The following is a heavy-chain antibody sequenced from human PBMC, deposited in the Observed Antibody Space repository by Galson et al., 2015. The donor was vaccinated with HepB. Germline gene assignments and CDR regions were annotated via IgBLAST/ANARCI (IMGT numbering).Heavy chain of an antibody. CDR3: AKGSSSSWYFSDY. CDR1: GFTFSSYG. D-gene: IGHD6-13*01. V-gene: IGHV3-30*18. Sequence: SLRLSCAASGFTFSSYGMHWVRQAPGKGLEWVAVISYDGSNKYYADSVKGRFTISRDNSENTLYLQMNSLRAEDTAVYYCAKGSSSSWYFSDYWGQGTLVTVSS. CDR2: ISYDGSNK. J-gene: IGHJ4*02.